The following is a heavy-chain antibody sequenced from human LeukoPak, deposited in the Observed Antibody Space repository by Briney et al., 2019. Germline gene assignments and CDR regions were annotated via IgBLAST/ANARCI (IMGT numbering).Heavy chain of an antibody. CDR1: GGSISSGSYY. D-gene: IGHD5-18*01. CDR3: ASGERGYSYGSSFYYYYGMDV. J-gene: IGHJ6*02. CDR2: IYTSGST. Sequence: SQTLSLTCTVSGGSISSGSYYWSWIRQPAGKGLEWIGRIYTSGSTNHNPSLKSRVTISVDTSKNQFSLKLSSVTAADTAVYYCASGERGYSYGSSFYYYYGMDVWGQGTTVTVSS. V-gene: IGHV4-61*02.